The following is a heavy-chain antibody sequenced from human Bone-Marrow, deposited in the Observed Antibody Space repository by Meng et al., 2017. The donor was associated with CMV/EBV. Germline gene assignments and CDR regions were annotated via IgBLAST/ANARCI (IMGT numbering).Heavy chain of an antibody. CDR3: ARDKGYRHGYNYVLPDY. D-gene: IGHD5-24*01. J-gene: IGHJ4*02. CDR1: GYTFTGYY. CDR2: INPNSGGT. V-gene: IGHV1-2*02. Sequence: ASVKVSCKASGYTFTGYYMHWVRQAPGQGLEWMGWINPNSGGTNYAQKFQGRVTMTRDTSISTAYMELSRLRSDDTAVYYCARDKGYRHGYNYVLPDYWGQGNLVTVSS.